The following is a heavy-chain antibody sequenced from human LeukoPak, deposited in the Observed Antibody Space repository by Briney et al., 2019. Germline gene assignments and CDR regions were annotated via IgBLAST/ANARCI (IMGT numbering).Heavy chain of an antibody. CDR2: ISSSSSYI. D-gene: IGHD3-22*01. V-gene: IGHV3-21*01. CDR1: GFTFSSYS. Sequence: PGGSLRLSCAASGFTFSSYSINWVRQAPGKGLEWVSSISSSSSYIYYADSVKGRFTISRDNAKNSLYLQMNSLRAEDTAVYYCARDKGTMIVVDDAFDIWGQGTMVTVSS. J-gene: IGHJ3*02. CDR3: ARDKGTMIVVDDAFDI.